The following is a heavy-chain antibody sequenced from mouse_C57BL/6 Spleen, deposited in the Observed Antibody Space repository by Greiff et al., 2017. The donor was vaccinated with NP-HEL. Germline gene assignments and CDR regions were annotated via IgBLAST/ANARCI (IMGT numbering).Heavy chain of an antibody. V-gene: IGHV3-1*01. D-gene: IGHD1-1*01. CDR1: GYSITSGYD. Sequence: EVQLVESGPGMVKPSQSLSLTCTVTGYSITSGYDWHWIRHFPGNKLEWMGYISYSGSTNYNPSLKSRISITHDTSKNHFFLKLNSVTTEDTATYYCARDRDGSSMDYWGQGTSVTVSS. CDR3: ARDRDGSSMDY. CDR2: ISYSGST. J-gene: IGHJ4*01.